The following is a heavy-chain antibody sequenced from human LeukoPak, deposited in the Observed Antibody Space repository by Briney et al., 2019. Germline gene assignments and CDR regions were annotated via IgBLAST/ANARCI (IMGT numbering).Heavy chain of an antibody. V-gene: IGHV4-30-4*01. CDR1: GGSISSGDYY. D-gene: IGHD2-15*01. J-gene: IGHJ4*02. CDR2: IYYSGST. CDR3: ARGRGYCSGGSCYAGDY. Sequence: SETLSLTCTVSGGSISSGDYYWSWIRQPPGKGLEWIGYIYYSGSTYYNPSLKSRVTISVDTSKNQFSLKLSSVTAADTAVYYCARGRGYCSGGSCYAGDYWGQGTLVTVSS.